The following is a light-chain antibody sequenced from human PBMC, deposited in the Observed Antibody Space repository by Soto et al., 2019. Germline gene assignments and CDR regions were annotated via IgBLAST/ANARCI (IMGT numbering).Light chain of an antibody. Sequence: QSVLTQPPSVSGAPGQRVTISCTGSSSNIGAGYDVHWYQQLPGTAPKLLIYGNSTRPSGVPDRFSGSKSGTSASLAITGLQAEDEADYYCQSYDSSLSGQEVFGGGTKLTVL. CDR3: QSYDSSLSGQEV. J-gene: IGLJ2*01. CDR2: GNS. V-gene: IGLV1-40*01. CDR1: SSNIGAGYD.